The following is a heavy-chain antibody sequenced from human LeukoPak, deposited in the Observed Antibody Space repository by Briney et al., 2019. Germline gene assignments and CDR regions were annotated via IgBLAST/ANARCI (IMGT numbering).Heavy chain of an antibody. J-gene: IGHJ6*04. D-gene: IGHD6-19*01. V-gene: IGHV3-48*03. CDR2: ISSSGSTI. CDR1: GFIFSNYE. CDR3: ARSDEITVADSHYYYAIDF. Sequence: GGSLRLSCVASGFIFSNYEMNWVRQAPGKGLEWLSYISSSGSTIYYADCVKGRFTISRDNAKKSLYLQMNSLRAEDTAVYFCARSDEITVADSHYYYAIDFWGKGTTVTVSS.